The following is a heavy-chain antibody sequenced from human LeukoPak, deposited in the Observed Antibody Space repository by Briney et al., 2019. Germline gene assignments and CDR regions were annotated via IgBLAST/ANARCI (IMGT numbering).Heavy chain of an antibody. CDR3: AKDYPECTGTTCSGEAFFDY. V-gene: IGHV3-23*01. CDR1: RFTFSNYA. Sequence: GGSLRLSCAASRFTFSNYAMSWVRQAAGKGLEWVSGITSGHSTFYADPVKGRFTISRDNSKNTVYLQMNSLRAEDTAVYYCAKDYPECTGTTCSGEAFFDYWGQGTLVTVSS. D-gene: IGHD2-2*01. J-gene: IGHJ4*02. CDR2: ITSGHST.